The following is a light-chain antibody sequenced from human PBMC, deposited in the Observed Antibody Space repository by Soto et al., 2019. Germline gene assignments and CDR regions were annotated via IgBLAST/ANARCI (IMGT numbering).Light chain of an antibody. V-gene: IGLV1-40*01. CDR2: GNS. Sequence: QSVLTQPPSVSGAPGQWVTISCTGSSSNIGAGYDVHWYQQLPGTAPKLLIYGNSNRPSGVPDRFSRSKSGTSASLAITGLQAEDEADYYCQSYDSSLSGYVFGTGTKLTVL. CDR1: SSNIGAGYD. CDR3: QSYDSSLSGYV. J-gene: IGLJ1*01.